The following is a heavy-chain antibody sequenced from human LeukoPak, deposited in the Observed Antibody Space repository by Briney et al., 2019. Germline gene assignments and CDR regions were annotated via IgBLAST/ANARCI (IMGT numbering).Heavy chain of an antibody. V-gene: IGHV3-53*01. Sequence: PGGSLRLSCAASGFTVSSNYMSWVRQAPGKGLEWVSVIYSGGSTYYADSVKGRFTISRDNSKNTLYLQMNSLRAEDTAVYYCARDRYDSSGYYDPNYYYGMDVWGQGTTVTVSS. CDR1: GFTVSSNY. CDR3: ARDRYDSSGYYDPNYYYGMDV. D-gene: IGHD3-22*01. CDR2: IYSGGST. J-gene: IGHJ6*02.